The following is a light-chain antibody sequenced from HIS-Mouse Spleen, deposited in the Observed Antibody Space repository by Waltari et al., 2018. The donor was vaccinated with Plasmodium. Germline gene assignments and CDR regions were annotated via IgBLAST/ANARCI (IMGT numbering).Light chain of an antibody. V-gene: IGKV1-5*03. CDR3: QQYNSYWT. CDR1: QSISSW. Sequence: DIQMTQSPSTLSASVGDRVTITCRASQSISSWLAWYQQKPGKAPKLLIYKESSLESGVPSRFSGSGSVTEFTLTISSLQPDDFATYYCQQYNSYWTFGQGTKVEIK. J-gene: IGKJ1*01. CDR2: KES.